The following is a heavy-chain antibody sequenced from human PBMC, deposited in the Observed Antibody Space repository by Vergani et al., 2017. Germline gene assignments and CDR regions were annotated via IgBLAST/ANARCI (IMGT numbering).Heavy chain of an antibody. CDR2: IYYSGST. V-gene: IGHV4-39*01. J-gene: IGHJ6*03. CDR1: GASIRSSNYY. D-gene: IGHD3-3*01. CDR3: ARGFYDFWSGYSPYYYYMDV. Sequence: QLQLQESGPGLVKPSATLSLTCSVSGASIRSSNYYWGWIRQPPGKGLEWIASIYYSGSTYYNPSLKSRVTISVDTSKNQFSLKLSSVTAADTAVYFCARGFYDFWSGYSPYYYYMDVWGKGTTVTVSS.